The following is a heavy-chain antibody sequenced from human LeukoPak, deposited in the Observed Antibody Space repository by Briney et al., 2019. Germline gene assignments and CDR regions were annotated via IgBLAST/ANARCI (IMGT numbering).Heavy chain of an antibody. V-gene: IGHV3-74*01. CDR3: AKARSTQSYPLNLIDS. J-gene: IGHJ4*02. D-gene: IGHD1-26*01. CDR2: VNSDGSST. CDR1: GFTFSSYW. Sequence: GGSLRLSCAASGFTFSSYWMHWVRQAPGKGLVWVSRVNSDGSSTSYADSVKGRFTISRDNAKNTLYLQMNSLRAEDTAVYYCAKARSTQSYPLNLIDSWGQGTLVTVSS.